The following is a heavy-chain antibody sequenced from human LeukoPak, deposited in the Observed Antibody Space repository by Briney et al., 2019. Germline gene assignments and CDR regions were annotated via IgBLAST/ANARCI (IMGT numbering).Heavy chain of an antibody. D-gene: IGHD6-13*01. CDR3: ARVSSSWYQDWYFDL. J-gene: IGHJ2*01. Sequence: PSETLSLTCTVSGYSISSGYYWGWIRQPPGKGLEWIGSIYHIGSTYYNPSLKSRVTISVDTSKNQFSLKLSSVTAADTAVYYCARVSSSWYQDWYFDLWGRGTLVTVSS. V-gene: IGHV4-38-2*02. CDR2: IYHIGST. CDR1: GYSISSGYY.